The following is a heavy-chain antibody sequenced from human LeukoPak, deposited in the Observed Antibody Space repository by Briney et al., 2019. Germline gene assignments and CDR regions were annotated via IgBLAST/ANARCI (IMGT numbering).Heavy chain of an antibody. V-gene: IGHV1-18*04. Sequence: ASVKVSCKASGYTSTGYYMHWVRQAPGQGLEWMGWISAYNGNTNYAQKLQGRVTMTTDTSTSTAYMELRSLRSDDTAVYYCARVGLGYYGYWGQGTLVTVSS. J-gene: IGHJ4*02. CDR1: GYTSTGYY. CDR2: ISAYNGNT. D-gene: IGHD2-15*01. CDR3: ARVGLGYYGY.